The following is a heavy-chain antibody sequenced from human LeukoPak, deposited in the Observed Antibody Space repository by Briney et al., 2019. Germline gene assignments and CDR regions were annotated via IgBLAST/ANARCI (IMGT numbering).Heavy chain of an antibody. J-gene: IGHJ4*02. D-gene: IGHD3-10*01. CDR1: GGSISSYY. V-gene: IGHV4-59*01. CDR3: ARDSLRARRLVGFDY. CDR2: IYYSGST. Sequence: PSETLSLTCTVSGGSISSYYWSWIRQPPGKGLEWIGYIYYSGSTNYNPSLKSRVTISVDTSKNQFSLKLSSVTAADTAVYYCARDSLRARRLVGFDYWGQGTLVTVSS.